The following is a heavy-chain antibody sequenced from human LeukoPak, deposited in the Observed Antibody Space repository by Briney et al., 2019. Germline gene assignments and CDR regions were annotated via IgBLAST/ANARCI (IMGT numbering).Heavy chain of an antibody. J-gene: IGHJ4*02. Sequence: SETLSLTCTVSGGSISNYYWSWIRQPPGKGLEWIGNIYYSGSTHYNPSLNSRVTISADTSKNQFSLKLTSVTAADTAVYYCARGPSHVDSWGQGTLVTVSS. CDR1: GGSISNYY. CDR3: ARGPSHVDS. V-gene: IGHV4-59*01. CDR2: IYYSGST.